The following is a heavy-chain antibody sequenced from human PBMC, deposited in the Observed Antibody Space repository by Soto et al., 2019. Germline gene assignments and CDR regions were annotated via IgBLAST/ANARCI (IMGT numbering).Heavy chain of an antibody. Sequence: SETLSLTCTVSGGSISSYYWSWIRQPPGKGLEWIGYIYYSGSTNYNPSLKSRVTISVDTSKNQFSLKLSSVTAADTAVYYCARQKRYFDWSPDSYYYGMDVWGQGTTVT. D-gene: IGHD3-9*01. CDR3: ARQKRYFDWSPDSYYYGMDV. J-gene: IGHJ6*02. V-gene: IGHV4-59*08. CDR1: GGSISSYY. CDR2: IYYSGST.